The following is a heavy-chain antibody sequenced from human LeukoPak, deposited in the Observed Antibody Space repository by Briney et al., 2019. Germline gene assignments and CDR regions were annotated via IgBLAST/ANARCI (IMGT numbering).Heavy chain of an antibody. CDR2: ISDSGGKT. D-gene: IGHD1-1*01. CDR1: GFTFSSYA. Sequence: GGSLRLSCAASGFTFSSYAISWVRQAPGKGLQWVSGISDSGGKTDYADSVKGRFTLSRDDSRNTVYLHMNNLRVDDTAVYYCAKANWVSNADAVWWGRGTLVTVSS. J-gene: IGHJ4*02. CDR3: AKANWVSNADAVW. V-gene: IGHV3-23*01.